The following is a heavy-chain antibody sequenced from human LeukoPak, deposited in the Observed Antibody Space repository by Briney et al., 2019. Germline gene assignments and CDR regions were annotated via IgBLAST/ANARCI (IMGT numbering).Heavy chain of an antibody. J-gene: IGHJ4*02. Sequence: GGSLRLSCAASGFTFSSYSMNWVRQAPGKGLEWVSSISSSSYIYYADSVKGRFTISRDNAKNSLYLQMNSLRAEDTAVYYCARAGHCSSTSCYFDYWGQGTLVTVSS. CDR2: ISSSSYI. CDR1: GFTFSSYS. V-gene: IGHV3-21*01. D-gene: IGHD2-2*01. CDR3: ARAGHCSSTSCYFDY.